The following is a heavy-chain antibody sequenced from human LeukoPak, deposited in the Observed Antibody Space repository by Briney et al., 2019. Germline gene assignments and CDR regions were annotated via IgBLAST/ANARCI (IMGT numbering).Heavy chain of an antibody. Sequence: PGGSLRLSYAASGFTFSSYWMHWVRQAPGKGLVWVSRINSDGSSTSYADSVKGRFTISRDNAKNTLYLQMNSLRAEDTAVYYCARPRSNVEKATIPFDYWGQGTLVTVSS. CDR1: GFTFSSYW. J-gene: IGHJ4*02. CDR3: ARPRSNVEKATIPFDY. D-gene: IGHD5-24*01. V-gene: IGHV3-74*01. CDR2: INSDGSST.